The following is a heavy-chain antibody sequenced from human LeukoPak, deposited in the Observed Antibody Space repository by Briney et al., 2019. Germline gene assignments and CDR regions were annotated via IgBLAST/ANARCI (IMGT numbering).Heavy chain of an antibody. Sequence: PGRSLRLSCAASGFTFSSYGVHWVRQAPGKGLEWVAVISYDGSNKYYADSVKGRFTISRDNSKNTLYLQMNSLRAEDTAVYYCAKGILGGYWGQGTLVTVSS. CDR3: AKGILGGY. CDR1: GFTFSSYG. J-gene: IGHJ4*02. D-gene: IGHD6-13*01. V-gene: IGHV3-30*18. CDR2: ISYDGSNK.